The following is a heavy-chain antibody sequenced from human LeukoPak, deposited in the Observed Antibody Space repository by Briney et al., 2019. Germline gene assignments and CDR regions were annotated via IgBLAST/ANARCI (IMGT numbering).Heavy chain of an antibody. J-gene: IGHJ4*02. Sequence: GGSLRLSCAASGFTFSSYAMHWVRQAPGKGLERVAVIPYDGSNKYYADSVKGRFTISRDNSKNTLYLQMNSLRAEDTAVYYCARGPYSSGWYIFHYWGQGTLVTVSS. CDR2: IPYDGSNK. CDR3: ARGPYSSGWYIFHY. CDR1: GFTFSSYA. D-gene: IGHD6-19*01. V-gene: IGHV3-30*04.